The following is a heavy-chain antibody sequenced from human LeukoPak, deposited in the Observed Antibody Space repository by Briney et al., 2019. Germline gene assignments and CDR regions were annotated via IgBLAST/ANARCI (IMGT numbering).Heavy chain of an antibody. Sequence: SETLSLTCTVSGGSISSGGYYWSWIRQHPGKGLEWIGYIYYSGSTYYNPSLKSRVTISVDTSKNQFSLKLSSVTAADTAVYYCARSVVRSSGYYLRPDRFDYWGQGTLVTVSS. J-gene: IGHJ4*02. V-gene: IGHV4-31*03. CDR1: GGSISSGGYY. CDR2: IYYSGST. D-gene: IGHD3-22*01. CDR3: ARSVVRSSGYYLRPDRFDY.